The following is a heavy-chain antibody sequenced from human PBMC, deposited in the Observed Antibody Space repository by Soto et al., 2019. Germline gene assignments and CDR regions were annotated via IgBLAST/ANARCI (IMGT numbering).Heavy chain of an antibody. J-gene: IGHJ4*02. CDR1: GFSLSTRGVG. Sequence: QITLKESGPTLVKPTQTLTLTCTFSGFSLSTRGVGVGWIRQPPGKALEWLALLYWDNDKGYSPSLKSRLTITTHASKNQVVPTVTNVDPVDTATYYCAPRPRGYSYYFDYWGQGTLVTVSS. CDR3: APRPRGYSYYFDY. CDR2: LYWDNDK. D-gene: IGHD5-18*01. V-gene: IGHV2-5*02.